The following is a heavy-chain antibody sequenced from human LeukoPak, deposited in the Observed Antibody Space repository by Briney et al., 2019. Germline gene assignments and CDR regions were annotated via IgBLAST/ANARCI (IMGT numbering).Heavy chain of an antibody. CDR1: GYTFTSYA. D-gene: IGHD5-12*01. CDR2: INTDNGNT. V-gene: IGHV1-3*04. CDR3: ARGERIVATTLDY. J-gene: IGHJ4*02. Sequence: ASVKVSCKASGYTFTSYAMHWVRQAPGQSLEWMGWINTDNGNTKYSQKLQGRVTITRDTSASTAYMELSSLRSEDTAVYYCARGERIVATTLDYWGQGTLVTVSS.